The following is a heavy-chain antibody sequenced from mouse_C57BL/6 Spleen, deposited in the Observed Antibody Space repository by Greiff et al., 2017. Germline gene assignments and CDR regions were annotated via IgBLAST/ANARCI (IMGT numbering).Heavy chain of an antibody. CDR1: GYTFTSYW. J-gene: IGHJ4*01. Sequence: QVQLQQPGTELVKPGASVKLSCKASGYTFTSYWMHWVKQRPGQGLEWIGNINPSNGGTNYNEKFKSKATLTVDKSSSTAYMQLSSLTSEASAVYYCARVDGNHYYAMDYWGQGTSVTVSS. CDR3: ARVDGNHYYAMDY. CDR2: INPSNGGT. D-gene: IGHD2-1*01. V-gene: IGHV1-53*01.